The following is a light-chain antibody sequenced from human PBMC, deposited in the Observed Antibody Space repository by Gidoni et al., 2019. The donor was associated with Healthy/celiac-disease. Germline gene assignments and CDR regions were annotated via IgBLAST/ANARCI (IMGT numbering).Light chain of an antibody. Sequence: DIQMTQSPSSLSASVGDRVTITCRASQSISSYLNWYQQKPGKAPKLLIYAASSLQSGVPSRFSGSGPGTDFTLTISSLQPEDFTTYHCQQSSSTPRTFGQGTKLEIK. CDR1: QSISSY. CDR2: AAS. CDR3: QQSSSTPRT. V-gene: IGKV1-39*01. J-gene: IGKJ2*02.